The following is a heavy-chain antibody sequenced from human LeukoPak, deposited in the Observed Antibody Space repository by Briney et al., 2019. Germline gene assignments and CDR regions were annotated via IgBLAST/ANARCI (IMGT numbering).Heavy chain of an antibody. CDR1: GFTFSSYS. J-gene: IGHJ6*03. D-gene: IGHD1-26*01. Sequence: GGSLRLSCAASGFTFSSYSMNWVRQAPGKGLEWVSSISSSSSYIYYADSVKGRFTISRDNANNSLYLQMNSLRAEDTAVYYCARVDSGSYQYYYYYYMDVWGKGTTVTVSS. CDR2: ISSSSSYI. CDR3: ARVDSGSYQYYYYYYMDV. V-gene: IGHV3-21*01.